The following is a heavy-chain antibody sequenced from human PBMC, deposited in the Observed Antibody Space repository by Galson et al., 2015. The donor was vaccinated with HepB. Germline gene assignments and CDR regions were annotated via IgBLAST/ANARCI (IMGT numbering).Heavy chain of an antibody. CDR3: AKALYYDILTGYN. V-gene: IGHV3-23*01. J-gene: IGHJ4*02. CDR1: GFTFSSYA. D-gene: IGHD3-9*01. CDR2: ISGSGGST. Sequence: SLRLSCAASGFTFSSYAMSWVRQAPGKGLEWVSAISGSGGSTYYADSVKGRFTISRDNSKNTLYLQMNSLRAEDTAVYYCAKALYYDILTGYNWGQGTLVTVSS.